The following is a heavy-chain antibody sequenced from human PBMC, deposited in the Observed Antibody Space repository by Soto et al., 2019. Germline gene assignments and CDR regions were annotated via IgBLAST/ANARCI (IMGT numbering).Heavy chain of an antibody. D-gene: IGHD3-22*01. Sequence: HPWRSLRLSCATSGFTFIRYAMSWVRQAPWNGLEGVSPIPGSGGSTYYADSVKGRFTISRDNSKNTLSLQMNSLRAEDTPVYYCAKGATMIVVAKQAYWGQGTLVTVSS. CDR2: IPGSGGST. V-gene: IGHV3-23*01. CDR3: AKGATMIVVAKQAY. CDR1: GFTFIRYA. J-gene: IGHJ4*02.